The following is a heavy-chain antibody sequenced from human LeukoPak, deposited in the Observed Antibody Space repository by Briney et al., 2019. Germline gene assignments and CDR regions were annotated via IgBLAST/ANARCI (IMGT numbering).Heavy chain of an antibody. CDR2: IKSKTDGGTT. Sequence: PGGSLRLSCAASGFTFNNAWMSWVRQAPGKGLEWVGRIKSKTDGGTTDYAAPVKGRFTISRDDSKNTLYPQMNSLKTEDAAVYYCVTSLVGAGYWGRGGLVTVSS. D-gene: IGHD1-26*01. V-gene: IGHV3-15*01. J-gene: IGHJ4*02. CDR3: VTSLVGAGY. CDR1: GFTFNNAW.